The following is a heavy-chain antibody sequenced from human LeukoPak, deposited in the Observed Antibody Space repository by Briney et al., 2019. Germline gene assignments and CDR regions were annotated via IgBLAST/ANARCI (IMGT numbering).Heavy chain of an antibody. Sequence: GGSLRLSCAASGFTFSSYAMKWVRQTPGKGLEWVSYISSSSGTIYYADSVKGRFTISRDNAKNSLYLQMNSLRAEDTAVYYCARYYGSGAFDIWGQGTLVTVSS. CDR1: GFTFSSYA. J-gene: IGHJ3*02. D-gene: IGHD3-10*01. V-gene: IGHV3-48*04. CDR2: ISSSSGTI. CDR3: ARYYGSGAFDI.